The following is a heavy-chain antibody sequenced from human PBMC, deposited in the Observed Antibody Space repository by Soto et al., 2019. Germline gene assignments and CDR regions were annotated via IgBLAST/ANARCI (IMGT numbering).Heavy chain of an antibody. V-gene: IGHV3-74*01. J-gene: IGHJ4*02. CDR2: ISPDGSST. CDR3: VRGTSAWYGIDY. D-gene: IGHD6-13*01. Sequence: EVQLVESGGGLVQPGGSLRLSCEASGFTFSNHWIHWVRQPPGKGLLWVSRISPDGSSTYYAGSVEGRFTVSRDNARNTLFLQMNSLRDDDTAEYYCVRGTSAWYGIDYWGQGTLVTVSS. CDR1: GFTFSNHW.